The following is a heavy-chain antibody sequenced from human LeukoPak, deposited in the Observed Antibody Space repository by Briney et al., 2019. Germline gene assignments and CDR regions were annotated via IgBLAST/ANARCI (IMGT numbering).Heavy chain of an antibody. Sequence: GGSLRLSCAASGFTFSNYGMHLVRQAPGKGLEWVTFIQYNGNNKYYADSVKGRFTISRDNSKNTIYLQMNSLGAEDTAIYYCTKDFYNFWSGYYGYHYYMDVWGKGTTVTVSS. CDR3: TKDFYNFWSGYYGYHYYMDV. D-gene: IGHD3-3*01. CDR2: IQYNGNNK. J-gene: IGHJ6*03. V-gene: IGHV3-30*02. CDR1: GFTFSNYG.